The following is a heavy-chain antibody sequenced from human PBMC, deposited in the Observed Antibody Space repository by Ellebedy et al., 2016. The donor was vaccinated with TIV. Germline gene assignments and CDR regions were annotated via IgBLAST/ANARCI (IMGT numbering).Heavy chain of an antibody. V-gene: IGHV4-59*01. J-gene: IGHJ6*03. CDR1: GDSISPYY. Sequence: MPSETLSLTCTVSGDSISPYYWNWIRQPPGKGLEWIGYIYYSGSANYNTSLKSRVTISVDRSKNQFSLNLSSVTAADTAMYYCARQHDPKYNNYMDVWGKGTTVTVSS. CDR3: ARQHDPKYNNYMDV. CDR2: IYYSGSA.